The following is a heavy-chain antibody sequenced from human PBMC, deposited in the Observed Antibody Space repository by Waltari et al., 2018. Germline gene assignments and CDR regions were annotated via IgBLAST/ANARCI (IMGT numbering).Heavy chain of an antibody. CDR3: ARLYYDFWSGYFEWFDP. CDR1: GGSISSSSYY. J-gene: IGHJ5*02. V-gene: IGHV4-39*01. D-gene: IGHD3-3*01. CDR2: IYYSGST. Sequence: QLQLQESGPGLVKPSETLSLTCTVSGGSISSSSYYWGWIRQPPGKGLEWIGSIYYSGSTYYNPSLKSRVTISVDTSKNQFSLKLSSVTAADTAVYYCARLYYDFWSGYFEWFDPWGQGTLVIVSS.